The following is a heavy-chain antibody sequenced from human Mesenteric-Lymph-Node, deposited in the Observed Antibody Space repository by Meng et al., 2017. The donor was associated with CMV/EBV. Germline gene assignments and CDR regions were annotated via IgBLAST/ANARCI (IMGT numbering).Heavy chain of an antibody. CDR1: RGAVSSYY. CDR2: INHSGST. CDR3: APTGCRGSRCETV. D-gene: IGHD3-9*01. V-gene: IGHV4-34*01. J-gene: IGHJ4*02. Sequence: TCAAKRGAVSSYYWNWFRQSPGKGLEWIGEINHSGSTKYNPSLESRVSFSVDTSLNLFSLTLRSVTAADTAVYYCAPTGCRGSRCETVWGQGNLVTVSS.